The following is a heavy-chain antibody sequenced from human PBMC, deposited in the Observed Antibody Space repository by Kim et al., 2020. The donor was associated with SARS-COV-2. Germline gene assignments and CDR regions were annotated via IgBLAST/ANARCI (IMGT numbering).Heavy chain of an antibody. V-gene: IGHV3-74*01. CDR3: ASRRYTGTYDYFDY. CDR2: INSDGGTT. J-gene: IGHJ4*02. D-gene: IGHD1-26*01. CDR1: GFTFSSYW. Sequence: GGSLRLSCAASGFTFSSYWMHWVRQAPGKGLVWVSRINSDGGTTSYADSVKGRFTIYRDNAKSTLYLQMNSRRAEDTAVDYCASRRYTGTYDYFDYWGQG.